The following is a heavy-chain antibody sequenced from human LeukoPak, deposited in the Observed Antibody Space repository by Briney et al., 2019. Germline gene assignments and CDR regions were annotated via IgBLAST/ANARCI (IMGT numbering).Heavy chain of an antibody. CDR3: ASHSSSWYGFDY. J-gene: IGHJ4*02. CDR2: IYSGGST. D-gene: IGHD6-13*01. V-gene: IGHV3-53*01. CDR1: GFTVSSNH. Sequence: GGSLRLSCAASGFTVSSNHMSWVRQAQGKGLEWVSVIYSGGSTYYADSVKGRFTISRDNSKNTLYLQMNSLRAEDTAVYYCASHSSSWYGFDYWGQGTLVTVSS.